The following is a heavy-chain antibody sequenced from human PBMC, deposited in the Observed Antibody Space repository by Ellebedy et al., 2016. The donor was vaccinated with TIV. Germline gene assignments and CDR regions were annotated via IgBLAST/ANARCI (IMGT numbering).Heavy chain of an antibody. D-gene: IGHD3-3*01. CDR1: GFRFSDRY. J-gene: IGHJ4*02. V-gene: IGHV3-72*01. CDR3: TRDVNWSPDF. CDR2: IRRRAAGCTT. Sequence: GESLKISCAASGFRFSDRYMNWIRQAPGGGLEWVSRIRRRAAGCTTEYAPSVKGRFTVSRDDSKSSLFLQMNGLIADDTAVYYCTRDVNWSPDFWGQGTLVTVSS.